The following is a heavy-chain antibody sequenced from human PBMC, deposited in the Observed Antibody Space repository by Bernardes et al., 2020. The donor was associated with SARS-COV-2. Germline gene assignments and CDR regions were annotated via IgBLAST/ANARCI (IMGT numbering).Heavy chain of an antibody. CDR3: ARDREMAQIREYYYYYGMDV. CDR2: ISAYNGNT. J-gene: IGHJ6*02. V-gene: IGHV1-18*01. D-gene: IGHD1-26*01. Sequence: ASVKVSCKASGYTFTSYGISWVRQAPGQGLEWMGWISAYNGNTNYAQKLQGRVTMTTDTSTSTAYMELRSLRSDDTAVYYCARDREMAQIREYYYYYGMDVWGQGTTVTVSS. CDR1: GYTFTSYG.